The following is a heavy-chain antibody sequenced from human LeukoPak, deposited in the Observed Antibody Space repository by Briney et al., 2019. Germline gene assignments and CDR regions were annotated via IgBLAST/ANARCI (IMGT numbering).Heavy chain of an antibody. CDR1: GFFFSGYW. V-gene: IGHV3-7*03. CDR3: ARGRYFDWLFDY. CDR2: INQDGGKK. D-gene: IGHD3-9*01. Sequence: PGGSLRLSCAGSGFFFSGYWMTWVRQAPAKGLEWVANINQDGGKKYYADSVKGRFTISRDDAKNSLYLQMNSLRVEDTAIYYCARGRYFDWLFDYWGQGTLVTVSS. J-gene: IGHJ4*02.